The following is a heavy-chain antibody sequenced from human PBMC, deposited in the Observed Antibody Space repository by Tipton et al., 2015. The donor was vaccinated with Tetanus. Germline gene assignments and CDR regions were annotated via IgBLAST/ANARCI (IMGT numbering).Heavy chain of an antibody. CDR3: ARDQGITWGRMGYYYGMDV. CDR2: IYYSGST. Sequence: TLSLTCTVSGDSLSSGDYYWSWIRQPPGKGLESIGYIYYSGSTYYNPSLKSRVTISVDTSKNQFSLMLSSVTAADTAVYYCARDQGITWGRMGYYYGMDVWGQGTPGTVPS. CDR1: GDSLSSGDYY. D-gene: IGHD3-16*01. V-gene: IGHV4-30-4*01. J-gene: IGHJ6*02.